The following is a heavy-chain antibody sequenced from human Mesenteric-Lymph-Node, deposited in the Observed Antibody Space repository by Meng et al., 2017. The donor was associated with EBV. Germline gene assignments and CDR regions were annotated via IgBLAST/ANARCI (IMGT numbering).Heavy chain of an antibody. J-gene: IGHJ4*02. Sequence: QGQLQQWGAGLLRPSETLSLPCAVSGGSFGGYFWTWVRLAPGKGLEWIGEINQVGSTNYNPSLRSRVTISVDTSKTQFSLEVTSVTAADTAVYYCARSGAIIGVQGAPDYWGQGTLVTVSS. V-gene: IGHV4-34*01. D-gene: IGHD3-10*01. CDR2: INQVGST. CDR3: ARSGAIIGVQGAPDY. CDR1: GGSFGGYF.